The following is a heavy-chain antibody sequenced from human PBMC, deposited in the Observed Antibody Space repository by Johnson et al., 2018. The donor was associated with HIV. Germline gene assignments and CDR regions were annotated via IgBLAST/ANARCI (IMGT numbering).Heavy chain of an antibody. CDR1: GFSFSNAW. J-gene: IGHJ3*02. V-gene: IGHV3-15*01. CDR3: TAHYRNAFDI. CDR2: IKSKTDGGTT. D-gene: IGHD1-26*01. Sequence: VQLVESGGGLVQPGESLRLSCAASGFSFSNAWMNWVRQAPGKGLEWVGRIKSKTDGGTTDYVAPVKGRFTLSRDDSKNTLFLQMNSLKTEDTALYYCTAHYRNAFDIWGQGTMVTVSS.